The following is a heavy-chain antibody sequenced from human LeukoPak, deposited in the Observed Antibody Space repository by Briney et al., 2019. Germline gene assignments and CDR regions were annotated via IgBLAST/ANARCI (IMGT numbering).Heavy chain of an antibody. CDR3: AKDYGSGSYYPNWFDP. D-gene: IGHD3-10*01. CDR2: ISGSGGST. CDR1: GFTFSSYA. V-gene: IGHV3-23*01. J-gene: IGHJ5*02. Sequence: PGGSLRLSCAASGFTFSSYAMSWVRQAPGKGLEWVSAISGSGGSTYYADSVKGRFTISRDNSKNTLYLQMNSPRAEDTAVYYCAKDYGSGSYYPNWFDPWGQGTLVTVSS.